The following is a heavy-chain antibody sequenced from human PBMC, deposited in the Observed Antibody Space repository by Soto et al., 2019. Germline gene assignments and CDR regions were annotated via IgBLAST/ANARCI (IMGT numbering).Heavy chain of an antibody. D-gene: IGHD5-18*01. CDR2: ISYDGSNK. CDR1: GFTFSSYG. CDR3: ARDRSSYGWGYYYYGMDV. J-gene: IGHJ6*02. Sequence: GGALRLSCGGSGFTFSSYGMHWVRQAPGKGLEWGAVISYDGSNKYYADSVKGRFTISRDNSKNTLYLQMNSLRAEDTAVYYCARDRSSYGWGYYYYGMDVWGQGTTLTVSS. V-gene: IGHV3-30-3*01.